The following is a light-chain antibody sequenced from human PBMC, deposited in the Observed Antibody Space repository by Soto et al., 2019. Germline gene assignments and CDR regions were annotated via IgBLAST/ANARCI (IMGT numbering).Light chain of an antibody. Sequence: DIQMTQSPSTLSASVGDRLTITCRASQSISSWLAWYQQKPGKPPKLLIYDASSLESGVPSRFSGSGSGTDFSLTITSLQPDDSATYYCQQYGSSGTFGQGTKVDIK. J-gene: IGKJ1*01. V-gene: IGKV1-5*01. CDR3: QQYGSSGT. CDR1: QSISSW. CDR2: DAS.